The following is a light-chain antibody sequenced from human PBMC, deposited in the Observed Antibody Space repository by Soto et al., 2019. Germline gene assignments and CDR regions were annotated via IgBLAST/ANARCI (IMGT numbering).Light chain of an antibody. V-gene: IGKV3-15*01. CDR2: SAS. J-gene: IGKJ4*01. Sequence: EIVMTQSPATLSVSPGQRVTLSCRASQSISSNLAWYRQKPGQPPRLLVYSASARSTGTSARFSASESGTEFSLSISSLQSEDVAIYYCQQYHDWAPLSFGGGTKVQIK. CDR3: QQYHDWAPLS. CDR1: QSISSN.